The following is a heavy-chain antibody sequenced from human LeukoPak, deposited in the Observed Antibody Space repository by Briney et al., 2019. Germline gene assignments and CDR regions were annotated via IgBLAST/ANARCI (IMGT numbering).Heavy chain of an antibody. V-gene: IGHV4-34*01. J-gene: IGHJ4*02. D-gene: IGHD6-13*01. CDR3: ARRAAAVALDY. Sequence: AETLSLTCAAYGGSFSSYCLSWIRQPPGKGLEWIGEINHSGSTNYNPSLKSRVTISVDTSKNQFSLKLSSVTAADTAVYYCARRAAAVALDYWGQGTLVTVSS. CDR1: GGSFSSYC. CDR2: INHSGST.